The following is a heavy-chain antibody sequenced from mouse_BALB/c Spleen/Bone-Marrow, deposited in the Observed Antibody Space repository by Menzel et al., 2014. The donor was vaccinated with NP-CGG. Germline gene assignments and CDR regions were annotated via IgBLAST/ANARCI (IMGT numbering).Heavy chain of an antibody. V-gene: IGHV5-6-2*01. Sequence: EVQGVESGGGLVKLGGSLKLSCAASGFTFSSYHMSWVRQTPEKRLELVAAINSNGGSTYYPDTVKGRFTISRDNAKNTLYLQMSSLRSEDTALYYCARSPYGNHFDDWGQGTTLTVSS. J-gene: IGHJ2*01. CDR3: ARSPYGNHFDD. D-gene: IGHD2-10*02. CDR1: GFTFSSYH. CDR2: INSNGGST.